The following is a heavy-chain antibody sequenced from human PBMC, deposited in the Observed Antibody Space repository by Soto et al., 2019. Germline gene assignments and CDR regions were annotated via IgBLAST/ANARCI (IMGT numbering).Heavy chain of an antibody. CDR1: GFTFSSYG. D-gene: IGHD4-17*01. Sequence: QVQLVESGGGVVQPGRSLRLSCAASGFTFSSYGMHWVRQAPGKGLEWVAVISYDGSNKYYADSVKGRFTISRDNSKNTLYLQMNSLRDEDTAVYYCAKDSATVTSLDYWGQGTLVTVSS. CDR2: ISYDGSNK. CDR3: AKDSATVTSLDY. V-gene: IGHV3-30*18. J-gene: IGHJ4*02.